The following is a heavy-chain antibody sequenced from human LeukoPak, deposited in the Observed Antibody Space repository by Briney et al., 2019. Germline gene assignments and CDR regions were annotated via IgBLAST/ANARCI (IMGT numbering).Heavy chain of an antibody. CDR3: AKAGAGMGILDH. J-gene: IGHJ4*02. Sequence: GGSLRLSCAASGFTFRGYPMSGVPQAPGKGREGFSDIRGSDGTTFYTASVKGWFNISRDNSKNTLYLQMNSLRAEDTATYYCAKAGAGMGILDHWGQGTLVIVST. D-gene: IGHD5-18*01. CDR2: IRGSDGTT. CDR1: GFTFRGYP. V-gene: IGHV3-23*01.